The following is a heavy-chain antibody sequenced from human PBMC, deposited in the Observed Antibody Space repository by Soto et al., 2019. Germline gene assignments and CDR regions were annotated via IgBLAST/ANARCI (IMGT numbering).Heavy chain of an antibody. Sequence: SEKLSLTCTVSGGSMNNYYWTWIRQPPGKGLEWIGYIYYSGSTNYNPSLKSRVTISVDMSKNQFSLKLSSVTAADTAVYYCARGQCSGCTCSPNYYYFYGMDVWGQGTTVTVSS. D-gene: IGHD2-15*01. CDR3: ARGQCSGCTCSPNYYYFYGMDV. CDR2: IYYSGST. V-gene: IGHV4-59*01. J-gene: IGHJ6*02. CDR1: GGSMNNYY.